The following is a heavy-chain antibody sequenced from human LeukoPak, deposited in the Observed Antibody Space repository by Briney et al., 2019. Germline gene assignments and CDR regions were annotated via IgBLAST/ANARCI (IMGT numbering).Heavy chain of an antibody. J-gene: IGHJ4*02. D-gene: IGHD2-8*01. CDR2: INSDGSST. CDR1: GFXFSSYW. CDR3: ATSRTFDY. Sequence: GGSLRLSCAASGFXFSSYWIHWVRQAPGKGLVWVSRINSDGSSTSYADSVKGRCTISRDNAKNTVYLQMNSLRAEDTAVYYCATSRTFDYWGQGTLVTVSS. V-gene: IGHV3-74*01.